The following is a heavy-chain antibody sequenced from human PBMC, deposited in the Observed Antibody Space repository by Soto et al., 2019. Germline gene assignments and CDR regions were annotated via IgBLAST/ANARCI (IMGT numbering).Heavy chain of an antibody. V-gene: IGHV3-23*01. D-gene: IGHD6-13*01. CDR2: ITGSGGGT. CDR3: AKRPLTAAGFDY. Sequence: EVQLLESGGGLVQPGGSLRLSCGASGFTFSNYAMTWVRQAPGKGLEWVSVITGSGGGTYFVDSVKGRFTISRDNSKNTVYLQMNSLRAEDTAVYYCAKRPLTAAGFDYWGQGTLVTVSS. J-gene: IGHJ4*02. CDR1: GFTFSNYA.